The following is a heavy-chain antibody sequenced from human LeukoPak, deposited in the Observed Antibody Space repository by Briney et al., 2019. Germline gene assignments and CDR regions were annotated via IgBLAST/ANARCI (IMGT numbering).Heavy chain of an antibody. CDR1: GFTFSNAW. V-gene: IGHV3-15*01. CDR3: TTYVAVAGMRHFDS. Sequence: PGGSLRLSCAASGFTFSNAWMSWVRQAPGKGLEWIGRIRSKTDGETTDYAAPVKDRFTISRDDSKNTLFLQINSLKTEDTAVYYCTTYVAVAGMRHFDSWGQGALVTVSS. J-gene: IGHJ4*02. CDR2: IRSKTDGETT. D-gene: IGHD6-19*01.